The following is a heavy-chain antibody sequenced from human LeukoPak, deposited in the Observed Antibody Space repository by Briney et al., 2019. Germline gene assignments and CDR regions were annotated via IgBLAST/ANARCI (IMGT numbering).Heavy chain of an antibody. CDR2: ISGSGGST. CDR3: AGELSSAWRVFDI. CDR1: GFMFSSYA. Sequence: HSGGSLRLSCAASGFMFSSYAMSWVRQAPGKGLEWVSAISGSGGSTYYADSVKGRFTISRDNSKNTLYLQMNSLRAEDTAVYYCAGELSSAWRVFDIWGQGTMVTVSS. J-gene: IGHJ3*02. D-gene: IGHD6-25*01. V-gene: IGHV3-23*01.